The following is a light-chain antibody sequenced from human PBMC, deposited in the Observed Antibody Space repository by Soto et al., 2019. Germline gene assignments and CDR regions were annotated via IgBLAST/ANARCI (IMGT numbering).Light chain of an antibody. CDR1: QRVSNN. CDR2: RAS. Sequence: EIVMTQSPATMSVSPGERATLSCRARQRVSNNLAWYQQKPGQAPRLLIYRASTGAPRIPARFSGSGSGTGLTLTISSVQSEDSAVFSCQHYNECPLTFGGGTKVEIK. CDR3: QHYNECPLT. V-gene: IGKV3-15*01. J-gene: IGKJ4*01.